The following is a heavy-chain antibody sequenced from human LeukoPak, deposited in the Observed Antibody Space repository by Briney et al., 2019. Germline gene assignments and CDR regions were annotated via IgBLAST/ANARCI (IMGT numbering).Heavy chain of an antibody. J-gene: IGHJ4*02. D-gene: IGHD6-19*01. V-gene: IGHV4-4*09. CDR1: GAPISRFY. CDR3: VQTTGWPGFDY. CDR2: IYNGVPT. Sequence: SETLSLACTTSGAPISRFYWSWVRQPPGKGLEWIGNIYNGVPTFFNPSLKSRVTLSVDTSKTQFSLQLASVTAADTAVYYCVQTTGWPGFDYWGQGILVTVSS.